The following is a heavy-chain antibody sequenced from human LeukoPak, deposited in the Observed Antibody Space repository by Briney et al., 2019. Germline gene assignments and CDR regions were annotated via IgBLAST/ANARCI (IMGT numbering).Heavy chain of an antibody. V-gene: IGHV1-18*01. J-gene: IGHJ3*02. CDR2: ISAYNGNT. CDR1: GYTFTSYG. D-gene: IGHD3-22*01. CDR3: ARAGDSSGRTARGAFDI. Sequence: ASVKVSCKASGYTFTSYGISWVRQAPGQGLEWMGWISAYNGNTNYAQKLQGRVTMTTDTSTSTAYMELRSLRSDDTALYHCARAGDSSGRTARGAFDIWGQGTMVTVSS.